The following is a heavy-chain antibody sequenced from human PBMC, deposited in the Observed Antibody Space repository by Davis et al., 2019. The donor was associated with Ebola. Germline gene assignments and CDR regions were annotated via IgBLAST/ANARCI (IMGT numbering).Heavy chain of an antibody. CDR2: LGQGGSEN. D-gene: IGHD2-21*02. V-gene: IGHV3-7*01. J-gene: IGHJ3*02. CDR3: ARGRDYAFDI. CDR1: QFTFSDYY. Sequence: PGGSLRLPCAASQFTFSDYYMTWVRQAPGKGLEWVATLGQGGSENRQVDSVKGRFTMSRDNAKNSLYLQMNSLRDEDTAVYYCARGRDYAFDIWGQGTMVTVSS.